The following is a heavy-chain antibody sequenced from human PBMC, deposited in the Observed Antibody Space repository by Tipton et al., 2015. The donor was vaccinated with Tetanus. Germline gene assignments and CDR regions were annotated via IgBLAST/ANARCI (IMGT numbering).Heavy chain of an antibody. CDR3: ARVLRYSTRGGWDDAFDI. J-gene: IGHJ3*02. Sequence: TLSLTCAVSGSSISRSSHYWTWIRQPPGKEPEWVGYVYHSGATNYHPSLKTRLAISADTSKNQFSLNLRSVITADTAVYFCARVLRYSTRGGWDDAFDIWGQGTMVTVSS. CDR2: VYHSGAT. V-gene: IGHV4-61*01. D-gene: IGHD2-8*02. CDR1: GSSISRSSHY.